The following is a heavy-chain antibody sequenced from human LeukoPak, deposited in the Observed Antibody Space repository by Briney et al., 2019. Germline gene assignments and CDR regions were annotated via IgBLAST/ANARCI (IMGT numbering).Heavy chain of an antibody. Sequence: ARSLTLSCAASGCTFSNYGMHWLRQAPGKGLAWVAVIWYDGSDKYYADTVKGRLTISRDNSKNTLYLQMSSRRAEDTAVYYCARDARDTVMLTANYGGQGSLVTVSS. CDR2: IWYDGSDK. D-gene: IGHD5-18*01. V-gene: IGHV3-33*01. J-gene: IGHJ4*02. CDR3: ARDARDTVMLTANY. CDR1: GCTFSNYG.